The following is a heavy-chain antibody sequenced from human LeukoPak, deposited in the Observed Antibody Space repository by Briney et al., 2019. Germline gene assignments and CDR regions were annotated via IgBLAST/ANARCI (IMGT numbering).Heavy chain of an antibody. D-gene: IGHD1-26*01. Sequence: GGSLRLSCAASGFTFSSYGMSWVRQAPGKGLEWVSGISGSGGSTYYAESVKGRFTISRDNSKNTLYLQVNSLRAEDTAIYYCAKDTYSGSHSAPWGQGTLVTVSS. J-gene: IGHJ5*02. CDR1: GFTFSSYG. CDR2: ISGSGGST. CDR3: AKDTYSGSHSAP. V-gene: IGHV3-23*01.